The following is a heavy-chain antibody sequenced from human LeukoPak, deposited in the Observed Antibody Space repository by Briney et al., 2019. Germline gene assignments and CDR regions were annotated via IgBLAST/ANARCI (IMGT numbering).Heavy chain of an antibody. J-gene: IGHJ4*02. V-gene: IGHV1-8*01. CDR2: MNPNSGNT. CDR3: ARRHGRCSDGSCYYPDY. D-gene: IGHD2-15*01. Sequence: WASVKVSCKASGYTFTSYDINWVRQATGQGLEWMGWMNPNSGNTGYAQKFQGRVTMTRNSSITTAYMELSSLGSEDTAVYYCARRHGRCSDGSCYYPDYWGQGTMVTVSS. CDR1: GYTFTSYD.